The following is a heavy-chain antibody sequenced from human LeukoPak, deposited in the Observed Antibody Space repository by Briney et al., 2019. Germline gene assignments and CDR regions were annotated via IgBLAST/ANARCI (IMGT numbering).Heavy chain of an antibody. CDR3: ARDGPRYYDILTGYPLDY. J-gene: IGHJ4*02. V-gene: IGHV1-3*01. CDR1: GYTFTSYA. D-gene: IGHD3-9*01. CDR2: INAGNGNT. Sequence: ASVKVACKASGYTFTSYAMHWVRQAPGQRLEWMGWINAGNGNTKYSQKFQGRVTITRDTSASTAYMELSSLRSEDTAAYYCARDGPRYYDILTGYPLDYWGQGTLVTVSS.